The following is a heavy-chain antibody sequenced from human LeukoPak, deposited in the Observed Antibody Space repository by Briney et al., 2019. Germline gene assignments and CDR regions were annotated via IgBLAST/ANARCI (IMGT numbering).Heavy chain of an antibody. J-gene: IGHJ4*02. CDR3: AKVQGYCSSTSCPGRDY. Sequence: SGGSLRLSCAASGFTFSSYGMHWVRQAPGKGLEWVAVISYDGSNKYYANSVKGRFTISRDNSKNTLYLQMNSLRAEDTAVYYCAKVQGYCSSTSCPGRDYWGQGTLVTVSS. CDR1: GFTFSSYG. CDR2: ISYDGSNK. D-gene: IGHD2-2*01. V-gene: IGHV3-30*18.